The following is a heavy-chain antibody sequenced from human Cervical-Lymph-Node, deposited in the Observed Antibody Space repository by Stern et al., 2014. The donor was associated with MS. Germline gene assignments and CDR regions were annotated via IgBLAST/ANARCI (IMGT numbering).Heavy chain of an antibody. Sequence: VQLVESGGGLAQPGGSLRLSCAASGLSFSDYWMSWVRQAPGKGLEWVAYIKQAGSDKYYLDSVKGRFTISTDNTKNSLSLQMNSLRAEDTAFYYCARGRDYFGPWGQGTLVTVSS. V-gene: IGHV3-7*01. CDR2: IKQAGSDK. J-gene: IGHJ4*02. CDR1: GLSFSDYW. CDR3: ARGRDYFGP.